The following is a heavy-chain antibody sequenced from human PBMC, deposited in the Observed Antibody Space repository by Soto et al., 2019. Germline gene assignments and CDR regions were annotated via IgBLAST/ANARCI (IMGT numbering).Heavy chain of an antibody. CDR3: EKDREGATRYNWFDP. V-gene: IGHV3-23*01. Sequence: GGSLRLSCAASGFTFSSYAMSWVRQAPGKGLEWVSAISGSGGSTYYADSVKGRFTISRDNSKNTLYLQMNSLRAEDTAVYYCEKDREGATRYNWFDPWGQGTLVTVSS. CDR2: ISGSGGST. J-gene: IGHJ5*02. CDR1: GFTFSSYA. D-gene: IGHD1-26*01.